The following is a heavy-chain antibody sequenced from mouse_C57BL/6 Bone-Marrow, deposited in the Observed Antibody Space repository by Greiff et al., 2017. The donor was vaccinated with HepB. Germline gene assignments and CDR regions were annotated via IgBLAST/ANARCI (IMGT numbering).Heavy chain of an antibody. D-gene: IGHD1-1*01. Sequence: QVQLQQPGAELVKPGASVKLSCKASGYTFTSYWMQWVKQRPGQGLEWIGEIDPSDSYTNYNQKLKGKATLTVDTSSSTAYMQLSSLTSEDSAVYYCASLLVAPFDYWGQGTTLTVSS. V-gene: IGHV1-50*01. CDR1: GYTFTSYW. CDR2: IDPSDSYT. CDR3: ASLLVAPFDY. J-gene: IGHJ2*01.